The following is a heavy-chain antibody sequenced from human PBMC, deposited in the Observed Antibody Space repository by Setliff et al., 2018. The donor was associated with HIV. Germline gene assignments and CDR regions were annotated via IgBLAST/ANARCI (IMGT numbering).Heavy chain of an antibody. D-gene: IGHD2-2*01. CDR2: IYHSGST. V-gene: IGHV4-38-2*02. CDR1: GYSISSGYY. J-gene: IGHJ3*02. Sequence: NPSETLSLTCTVSGYSISSGYYWGWIRQPPGKGLEWIGSIYHSGSTYYNPSLKSRVTISVDTSKNQFSLKLSSVTAADTAVYYCAGDPRSPVGAFDIWGQGTMVTVSS. CDR3: AGDPRSPVGAFDI.